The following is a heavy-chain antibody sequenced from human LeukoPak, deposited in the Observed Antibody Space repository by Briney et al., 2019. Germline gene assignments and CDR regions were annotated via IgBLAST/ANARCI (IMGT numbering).Heavy chain of an antibody. CDR1: GGSFNGYH. Sequence: PSETLSLTCTVSGGSFNGYHWTWIRQSAGKGLEWIGRIYSSGTTNCNPSLKSRVTMSVDASKNQSSLRLSSVTAADTAVYYCARADYFDYWGQGILVTVSS. V-gene: IGHV4-4*07. CDR2: IYSSGTT. J-gene: IGHJ4*02. CDR3: ARADYFDY.